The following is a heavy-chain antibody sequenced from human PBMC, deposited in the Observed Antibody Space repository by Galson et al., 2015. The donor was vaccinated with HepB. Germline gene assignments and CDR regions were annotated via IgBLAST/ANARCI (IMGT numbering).Heavy chain of an antibody. CDR2: IIPIFGTA. V-gene: IGHV1-69*06. CDR1: GGTFSSYA. J-gene: IGHJ6*02. Sequence: SVKVSCKASGGTFSSYAISWVRQAPGQGLEWMGGIIPIFGTANYAQKFQGRVTITADKSTSTAYMELSSLRSEDTAVYYCARVRVNWNYDVGDYYYYGMDVWGQGTTVTVSS. CDR3: ARVRVNWNYDVGDYYYYGMDV. D-gene: IGHD1-7*01.